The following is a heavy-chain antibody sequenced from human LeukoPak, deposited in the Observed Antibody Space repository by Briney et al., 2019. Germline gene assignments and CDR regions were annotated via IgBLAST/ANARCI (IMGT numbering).Heavy chain of an antibody. D-gene: IGHD6-19*01. CDR3: ARHGGQWPNYFDY. Sequence: PSETLSLTCTVSGGSISSYYWSWIRQPPGKGLEWIGYIYYRGCTNYNPSLKSRVTISVDTSKNQFSLELNSVTAADTAVYYCARHGGQWPNYFDYWGQGTLVTVSS. CDR2: IYYRGCT. J-gene: IGHJ4*02. CDR1: GGSISSYY. V-gene: IGHV4-59*08.